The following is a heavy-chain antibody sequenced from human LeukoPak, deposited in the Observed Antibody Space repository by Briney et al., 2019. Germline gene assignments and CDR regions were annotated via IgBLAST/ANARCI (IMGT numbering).Heavy chain of an antibody. CDR1: GFTFSSYT. J-gene: IGHJ4*02. CDR3: VRGGGAYCGTDCHRNFDY. D-gene: IGHD2-21*02. V-gene: IGHV3-30-3*01. CDR2: ISYDGSNK. Sequence: GGSLRLSCAASGFTFSSYTMHWVRQAPGQGLEWVAVISYDGSNKYYADSVKGRFTISGDTSKNTLYLQMDSLRAEDTAVYYCVRGGGAYCGTDCHRNFDYWGQGTLVTVSS.